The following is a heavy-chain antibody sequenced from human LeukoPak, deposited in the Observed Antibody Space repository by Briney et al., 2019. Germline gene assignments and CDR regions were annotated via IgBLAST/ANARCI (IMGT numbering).Heavy chain of an antibody. CDR3: ARSGYDSSGYRIEDY. D-gene: IGHD3-22*01. Sequence: GGSLRLSCAASEFSVGSNYMTWVRQAPGKGLEWVSLIYSGGSTYYADSVKGRFTISRDNSKNTLYLQMNSLRAEDTAVYYCARSGYDSSGYRIEDYWGQGTLVTVSS. CDR2: IYSGGST. V-gene: IGHV3-66*01. CDR1: EFSVGSNY. J-gene: IGHJ4*02.